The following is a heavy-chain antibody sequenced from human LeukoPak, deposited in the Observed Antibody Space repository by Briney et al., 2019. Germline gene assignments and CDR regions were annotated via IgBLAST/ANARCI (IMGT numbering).Heavy chain of an antibody. CDR2: IYYSGST. CDR3: ARQEGSGWYYFDY. V-gene: IGHV4-30-4*01. Sequence: SETLSLTCTVSGGSISSGDYYWSWIRQPPGKGLEWIGYIYYSGSTYYNPSLKSRVTISVDTSKNQFSLKLSSVTAADTAVYYCARQEGSGWYYFDYWGQGTLVTVSS. D-gene: IGHD6-19*01. J-gene: IGHJ4*02. CDR1: GGSISSGDYY.